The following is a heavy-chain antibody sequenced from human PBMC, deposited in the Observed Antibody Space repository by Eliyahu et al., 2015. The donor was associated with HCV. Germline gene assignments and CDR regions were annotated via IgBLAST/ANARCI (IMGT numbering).Heavy chain of an antibody. D-gene: IGHD6-13*01. CDR3: ARLTESYSSSWYVLLFDY. V-gene: IGHV4-39*01. CDR2: IYYSGST. Sequence: QLQLQESGPGLVKPSETLSLTCTVSGXXXXSXSYYWGWIRQPPGXGLEWIGXIYYSGSTYYXPSLKSRVTISVDTSKNQFSLKLSSVTAADTAVYYCARLTESYSSSWYVLLFDYWGQGTLVTVSS. CDR1: GXXXXSXSYY. J-gene: IGHJ4*02.